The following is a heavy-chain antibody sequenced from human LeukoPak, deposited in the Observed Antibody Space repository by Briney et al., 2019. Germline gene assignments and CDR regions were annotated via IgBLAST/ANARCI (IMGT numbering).Heavy chain of an antibody. Sequence: GGSLRLSCAASGFTFSSYGMHWVRQAPGKGLEWVAVISYDGSNKYYADSVKGRFTISRDNSKNTLYLQMNSLRAEDTAVYYCAKVVYRAAADTVDYWGQGTLVTVSS. J-gene: IGHJ4*02. CDR2: ISYDGSNK. V-gene: IGHV3-30*18. CDR3: AKVVYRAAADTVDY. D-gene: IGHD6-13*01. CDR1: GFTFSSYG.